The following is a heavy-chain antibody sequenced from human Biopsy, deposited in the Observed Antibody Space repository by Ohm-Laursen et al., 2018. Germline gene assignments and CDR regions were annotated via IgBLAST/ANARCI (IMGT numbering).Heavy chain of an antibody. D-gene: IGHD2-15*01. CDR2: ISLYFGNT. Sequence: ASVKVSCKAPGGTFSNYGVNWVRQAPGQGLEWVGWISLYFGNTNSTQKLQARVTLSTETSTDTAYMELRSLRYDDTAIYYCVREGLDCAGGTCYSGPLDLWGQGTLITVSS. J-gene: IGHJ4*03. CDR1: GGTFSNYG. CDR3: VREGLDCAGGTCYSGPLDL. V-gene: IGHV1-18*01.